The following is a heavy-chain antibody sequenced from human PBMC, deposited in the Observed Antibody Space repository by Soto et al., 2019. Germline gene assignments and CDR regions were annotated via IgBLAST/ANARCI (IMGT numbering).Heavy chain of an antibody. CDR1: GYTFTSYA. Sequence: QVPLVQSGAEVKKPGASVKVSCKASGYTFTSYAMHWVRQAPGQRLEWMGWINAGNGNTKYSQKFQGRVTITRDTSASTAYMELSSLRSEDTAVYYCARSSDGPHYYYYYGMDVWGQGITVTVSS. D-gene: IGHD6-6*01. CDR3: ARSSDGPHYYYYYGMDV. V-gene: IGHV1-3*01. J-gene: IGHJ6*02. CDR2: INAGNGNT.